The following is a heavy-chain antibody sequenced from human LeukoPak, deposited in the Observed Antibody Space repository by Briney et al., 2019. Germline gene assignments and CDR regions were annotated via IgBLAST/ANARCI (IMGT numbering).Heavy chain of an antibody. CDR1: GYTFSGYY. CDR2: MNPDTGVT. CDR3: AKDRDSSGWYNWFDP. D-gene: IGHD6-19*01. V-gene: IGHV1-2*02. J-gene: IGHJ5*02. Sequence: ASVKVSCKASGYTFSGYYIHWVRQAPGQGLEWMGWMNPDTGVTNYSQKFQGRVIMTRDTSISTAYMELRRLRSDDTAVYYCAKDRDSSGWYNWFDPWGQGTLVTVSS.